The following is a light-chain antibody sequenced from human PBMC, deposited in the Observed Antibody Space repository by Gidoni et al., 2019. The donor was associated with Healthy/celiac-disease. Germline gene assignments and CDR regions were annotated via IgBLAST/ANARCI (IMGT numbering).Light chain of an antibody. CDR2: CAS. J-gene: IGKJ1*01. CDR1: QSVLYSSNNKNY. CDR3: QQYYSTPPT. V-gene: IGKV4-1*01. Sequence: DIVMTQSPDSLAVSLGGRATINCKSSQSVLYSSNNKNYVAWYQQKPGQPPQLLIYCASTRESGVPDRFSGSGSGTDFTLTISSLQAEDVAVYYCQQYYSTPPTFGQGTKVEIK.